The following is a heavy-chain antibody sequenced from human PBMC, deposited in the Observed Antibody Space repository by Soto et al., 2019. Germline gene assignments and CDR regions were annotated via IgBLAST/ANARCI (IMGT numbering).Heavy chain of an antibody. Sequence: PGGSLRLSCAASGFTFSDYYMSWIRQAPGKGLEWVSYISSSGSTIYYADSVKGRFTISRDNSKNTLYLQMNSLRAEDTAVYYCAKDVPSPAYYYDSSGENAFDIWGQGTMVTVSS. D-gene: IGHD3-22*01. CDR2: ISSSGSTI. CDR3: AKDVPSPAYYYDSSGENAFDI. V-gene: IGHV3-11*01. CDR1: GFTFSDYY. J-gene: IGHJ3*02.